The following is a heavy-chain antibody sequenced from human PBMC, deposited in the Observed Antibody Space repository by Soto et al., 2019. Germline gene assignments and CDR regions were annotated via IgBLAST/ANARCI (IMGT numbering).Heavy chain of an antibody. CDR2: IYYSDSYT. V-gene: IGHV5-10-1*01. D-gene: IGHD4-17*01. CDR3: ASHRPTTYGYYFDF. J-gene: IGHJ4*02. Sequence: PGKGLEWIGSIYYSDSYTNYTPSFQGHVTISADKSISTAYLQWSSLKASDTAMYYCASHRPTTYGYYFDFWGQRTL.